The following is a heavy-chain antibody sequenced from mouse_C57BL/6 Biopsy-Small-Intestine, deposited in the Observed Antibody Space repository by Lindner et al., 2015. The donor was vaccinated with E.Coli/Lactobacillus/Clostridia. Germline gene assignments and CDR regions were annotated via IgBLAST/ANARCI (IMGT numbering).Heavy chain of an antibody. CDR1: GYAFTSYL. CDR2: INPGSGGT. J-gene: IGHJ4*01. Sequence: VQLQESGAELVRPGTSVKVSCKASGYAFTSYLIEWVKQRPGQGLEWIGVINPGSGGTNYNEKFKGKATLTADKSSSTAYMQLSSLTSEDSAVYFCARSPGNYAMDYWGQGTSVTVSS. V-gene: IGHV1-54*01. CDR3: ARSPGNYAMDY.